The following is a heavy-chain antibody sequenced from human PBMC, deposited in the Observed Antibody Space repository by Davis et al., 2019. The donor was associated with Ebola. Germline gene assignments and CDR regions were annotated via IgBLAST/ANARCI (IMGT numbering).Heavy chain of an antibody. J-gene: IGHJ4*02. D-gene: IGHD4-17*01. CDR3: ARDYYGIDY. CDR1: GFTVSSNY. CDR2: IYSGGST. Sequence: GESLKISCAASGFTVSSNYMSWVRQAPGKGLEWVSVIYSGGSTYYADSVKGRFTISRYNSKNTLYLQMNSLRAEDTAVYYCARDYYGIDYWGQGTLVTVSS. V-gene: IGHV3-53*04.